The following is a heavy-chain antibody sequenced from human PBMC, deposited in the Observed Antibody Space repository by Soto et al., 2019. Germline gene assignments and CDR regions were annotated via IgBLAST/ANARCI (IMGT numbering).Heavy chain of an antibody. CDR1: GFTFSSYW. Sequence: EVQLVESGGGLVQPGGSLRLSCAASGFTFSSYWMSWVRQAPGKGLEWVANIKEDGSEKYYVDSVKGRFTISRDNAKNSLFLQMNSRKAEDTDVYYCVRVGRLGGYWGQGTLVTVSS. CDR2: IKEDGSEK. V-gene: IGHV3-7*03. CDR3: VRVGRLGGY. D-gene: IGHD3-16*01. J-gene: IGHJ4*02.